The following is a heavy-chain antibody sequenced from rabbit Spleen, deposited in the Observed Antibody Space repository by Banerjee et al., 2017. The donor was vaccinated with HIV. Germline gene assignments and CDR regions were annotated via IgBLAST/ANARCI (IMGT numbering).Heavy chain of an antibody. V-gene: IGHV1S45*01. CDR1: GVSFSDRDV. CDR2: INASTGKP. D-gene: IGHD1-1*01. J-gene: IGHJ4*01. Sequence: EQLEESGGGLVKPEGSLTLTCKASGVSFSDRDVMCWVRQAPGKGLEWIACINASTGKPVYATWAKGRFTISRPSSTTVTLRMTSLTAADRATYFCARDLVGVIGWNFYLWGQGPWSPS. CDR3: ARDLVGVIGWNFYL.